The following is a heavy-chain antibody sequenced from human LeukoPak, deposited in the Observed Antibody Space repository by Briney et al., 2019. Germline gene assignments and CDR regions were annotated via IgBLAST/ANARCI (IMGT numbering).Heavy chain of an antibody. V-gene: IGHV4-39*01. CDR3: ARHSRPGYGDFENAFDI. J-gene: IGHJ3*02. CDR1: GGSISRRTYY. Sequence: PSETLSLTCTVSGGSISRRTYYWDWIRQPPGKGLEWIGNFYDSGSTWYNPSLKRRLTISGDTSKNQFSLKLTSVTAAATAVSSCARHSRPGYGDFENAFDIWCQGTMVTVSS. CDR2: FYDSGST. D-gene: IGHD2-15*01.